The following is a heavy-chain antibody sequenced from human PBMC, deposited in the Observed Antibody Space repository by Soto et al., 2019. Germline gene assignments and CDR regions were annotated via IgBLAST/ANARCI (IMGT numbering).Heavy chain of an antibody. J-gene: IGHJ4*02. CDR2: IQSGGPT. V-gene: IGHV3-66*01. CDR1: GFTVSSKY. CDR3: AKDEAPYSSSPDY. Sequence: GGSLRLSCAASGFTVSSKYMSWVRQAPGKGLEWVSLIQSGGPTYYADSVKGRFTISRDTSENTLHLQMDSLRAEDTAVYYCAKDEAPYSSSPDYWGQGTLVTVSS. D-gene: IGHD6-13*01.